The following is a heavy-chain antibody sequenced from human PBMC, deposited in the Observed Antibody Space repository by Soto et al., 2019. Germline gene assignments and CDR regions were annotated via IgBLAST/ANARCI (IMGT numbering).Heavy chain of an antibody. V-gene: IGHV1-69*08. CDR2: IIPTLGIA. D-gene: IGHD3-3*01. Sequence: QVQLVQSGAEVKKPGSSVKVSCKTYGSTFSSYSVSWVRQAPGQGLEWMGRIIPTLGIANYAQNLQDRVTLTADKSTTTAYMELGSLRSGDTAVYFCAKDESEGGMDVWGQGTTVTVSS. J-gene: IGHJ6*02. CDR1: GSTFSSYS. CDR3: AKDESEGGMDV.